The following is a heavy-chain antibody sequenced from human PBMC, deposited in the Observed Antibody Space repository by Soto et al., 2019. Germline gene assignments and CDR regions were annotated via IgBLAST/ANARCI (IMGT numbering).Heavy chain of an antibody. J-gene: IGHJ4*02. CDR1: GGSFSDYS. CDR2: INHSGST. Sequence: SETLSLTCAVYGGSFSDYSWTWIRQPPGKGLEWIGEINHSGSTYYNPSLKSRVTISVDTSKNQFSLKLTSVTAADTAVYYCARDKARYYYGSGSSTLFHHWGQGTLVTVSS. V-gene: IGHV4-34*01. D-gene: IGHD3-10*01. CDR3: ARDKARYYYGSGSSTLFHH.